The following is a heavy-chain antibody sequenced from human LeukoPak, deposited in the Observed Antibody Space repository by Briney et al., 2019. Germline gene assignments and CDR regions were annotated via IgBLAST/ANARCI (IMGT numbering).Heavy chain of an antibody. CDR3: ARQYCDVLTGPNWFDS. CDR1: GYSFTSNW. Sequence: GESLKISCKGSGYSFTSNWIAWVHQMPGKGLEWMGIIYPYDSDTRYSPSFQGQVTMSADKSISTAYLQWSSLKASDTATYYCARQYCDVLTGPNWFDSWGQGTLATVSS. CDR2: IYPYDSDT. J-gene: IGHJ5*01. V-gene: IGHV5-51*07. D-gene: IGHD3-9*01.